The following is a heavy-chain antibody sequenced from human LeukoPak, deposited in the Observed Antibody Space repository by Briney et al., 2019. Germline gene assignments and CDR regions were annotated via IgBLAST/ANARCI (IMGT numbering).Heavy chain of an antibody. CDR3: AKKGFDPVDFGDYGENYFDY. CDR2: ISYDGSNK. V-gene: IGHV3-30-3*02. CDR1: GFTFSSYA. D-gene: IGHD4-17*01. J-gene: IGHJ4*02. Sequence: PGGSLRLSCAASGFTFSSYAMHWVRQAPGKGLEWVAVISYDGSNKYYADSVKGRFTISRDNSKNTLYLQMNSLRAEDTAVYYCAKKGFDPVDFGDYGENYFDYWGQGTLVTVSS.